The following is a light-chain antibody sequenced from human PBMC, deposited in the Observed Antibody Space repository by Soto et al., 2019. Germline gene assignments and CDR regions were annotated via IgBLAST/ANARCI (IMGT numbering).Light chain of an antibody. Sequence: SYELTQPSSVSVSPGQTARITCSANVLAKKYARWFQQKPGQAPVLVIYKDSERPSGIPERFSGSSSGTTVTLTTSGAQVEDEADYYCYSAADNNLIFGGGTKLTVL. J-gene: IGLJ2*01. CDR3: YSAADNNLI. CDR1: VLAKKY. V-gene: IGLV3-27*01. CDR2: KDS.